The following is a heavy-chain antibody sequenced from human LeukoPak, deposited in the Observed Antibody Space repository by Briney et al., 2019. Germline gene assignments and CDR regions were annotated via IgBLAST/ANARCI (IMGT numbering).Heavy chain of an antibody. CDR3: ARPISGTPNSWLDP. Sequence: SDTLSLTCTVSGYSISSGYYWAWIRQPPGKVVEWIGTSYHSGSTYYNPSLSSLKSRVTISVDTSKNQFSLRVTSVTVADTAIYYCARPISGTPNSWLDPWGQGTLVTVSS. D-gene: IGHD1-20*01. CDR2: SYHSGST. J-gene: IGHJ5*02. V-gene: IGHV4-38-2*02. CDR1: GYSISSGYY.